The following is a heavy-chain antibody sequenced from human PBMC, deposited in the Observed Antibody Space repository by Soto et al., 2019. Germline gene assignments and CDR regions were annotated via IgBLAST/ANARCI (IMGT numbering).Heavy chain of an antibody. V-gene: IGHV1-46*03. CDR1: GYTFTSYY. D-gene: IGHD6-13*01. CDR3: ARAKSAAGSEYNLLDP. J-gene: IGHJ5*02. Sequence: ASVKVSCKASGYTFTSYYMHWVRQAPGQGLEWMGIINPSGGSTSYAQKFQGRVTMTRDTSTSTVYMELSSLRSEDTAVYYCARAKSAAGSEYNLLDPWGQGTLVTVSS. CDR2: INPSGGST.